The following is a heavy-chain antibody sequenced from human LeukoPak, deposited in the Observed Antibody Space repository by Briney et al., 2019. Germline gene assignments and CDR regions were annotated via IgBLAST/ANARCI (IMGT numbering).Heavy chain of an antibody. CDR3: ARGRPRFDY. V-gene: IGHV3-48*01. J-gene: IGHJ4*02. CDR2: ISSSSSTI. Sequence: GGSLRLSCAASGFTFSSYSMNWVRQAPGKGLEWVSYISSSSSTIYYADSVKGRFTISRDKAKNSLYLQMNSLRAEDTAVYYCARGRPRFDYWGQGTLVTVSS. D-gene: IGHD6-6*01. CDR1: GFTFSSYS.